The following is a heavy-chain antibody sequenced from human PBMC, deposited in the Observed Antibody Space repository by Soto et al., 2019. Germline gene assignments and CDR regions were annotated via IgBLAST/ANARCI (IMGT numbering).Heavy chain of an antibody. V-gene: IGHV1-69*12. CDR3: ARVVRVVKFFPYWYFDL. CDR1: GGTFSSYA. Sequence: QVQLVQTGAEVKKPGSSVKVSCKASGGTFSSYAISWVRQAPGQGLEWMGGIIPILGTANYAQKFQGRVTITADESTSTAYIELSSLRSEDTAVYYCARVVRVVKFFPYWYFDLWGRGTLVTVSS. D-gene: IGHD2-15*01. J-gene: IGHJ2*01. CDR2: IIPILGTA.